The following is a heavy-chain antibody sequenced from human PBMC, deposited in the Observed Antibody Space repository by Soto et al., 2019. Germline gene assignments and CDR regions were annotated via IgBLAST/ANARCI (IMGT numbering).Heavy chain of an antibody. CDR1: GGSFSDYY. D-gene: IGHD3-10*01. V-gene: IGHV4-34*01. Sequence: QVRLQQWGAGLLKPSETLPLTCAVYGGSFSDYYWTWIRQPPGKGLEWIGEINHSGSTNYNPSLKSRVTISVDTSKNQFSLKLNSVTAADTAVYYCARELPSRYFDLWGRGTQVTVSS. CDR3: ARELPSRYFDL. CDR2: INHSGST. J-gene: IGHJ2*01.